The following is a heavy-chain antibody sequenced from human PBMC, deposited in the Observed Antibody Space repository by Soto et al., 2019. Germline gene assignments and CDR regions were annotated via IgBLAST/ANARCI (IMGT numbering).Heavy chain of an antibody. CDR2: VSSDGYNK. CDR3: ARAGSTTCQPHACYYFGMDV. V-gene: IGHV3-30-3*01. CDR1: FSFSTYN. Sequence: QVQLVESGGGVVQPGRSLRLSCAGFSFSTYNVHWVRQAPGEGLEWVAVVSSDGYNKYYADSVKGRFTFSRDDSKKTVYPQMNSLRGEDTARYYRARAGSTTCQPHACYYFGMDVWGLGTTVTVSS. D-gene: IGHD2-2*01. J-gene: IGHJ6*02.